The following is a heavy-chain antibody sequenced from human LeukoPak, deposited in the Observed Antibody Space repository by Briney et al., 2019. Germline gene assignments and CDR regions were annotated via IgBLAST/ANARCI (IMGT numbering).Heavy chain of an antibody. CDR1: GFMFSTYT. CDR2: ISGSSTYI. V-gene: IGHV3-21*01. Sequence: GGSLRLSCAASGFMFSTYTMNWVRQAPGKGLEWVSSISGSSTYIYYAASVRGRFTISRDNAKNSLYLQMNSLSAEDTAMYYCARDLPQLDYWGQGTLVTVSS. J-gene: IGHJ4*02. CDR3: ARDLPQLDY. D-gene: IGHD6-6*01.